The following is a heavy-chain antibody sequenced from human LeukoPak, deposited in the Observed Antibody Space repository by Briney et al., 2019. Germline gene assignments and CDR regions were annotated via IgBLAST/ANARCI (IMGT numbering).Heavy chain of an antibody. V-gene: IGHV3-74*01. Sequence: GGSLRLPCAASGFTFSTYWMHWVRQAPGKGLVWLSRISSDGSSTNYADSVKGRFTISRDNAKNTLYLQMNSPRAEDTAVYYCARDYGEGGYYFDYWGQGTLVTVSS. D-gene: IGHD4-17*01. J-gene: IGHJ4*02. CDR1: GFTFSTYW. CDR3: ARDYGEGGYYFDY. CDR2: ISSDGSST.